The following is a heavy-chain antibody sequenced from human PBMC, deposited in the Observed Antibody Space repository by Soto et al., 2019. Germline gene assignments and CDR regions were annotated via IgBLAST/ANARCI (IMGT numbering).Heavy chain of an antibody. D-gene: IGHD1-1*01. V-gene: IGHV5-51*01. J-gene: IGHJ6*02. CDR2: IYPGDSDT. Sequence: GESLKISCKGSGYSFTSYWIGWVRQMPGKGLGWMGIIYPGDSDTRYSPSFQGQVTISADKSISTAYLQWSSLKASDTAMYYCARHQDNPYYYYGMDVWGQGTTVTVSS. CDR1: GYSFTSYW. CDR3: ARHQDNPYYYYGMDV.